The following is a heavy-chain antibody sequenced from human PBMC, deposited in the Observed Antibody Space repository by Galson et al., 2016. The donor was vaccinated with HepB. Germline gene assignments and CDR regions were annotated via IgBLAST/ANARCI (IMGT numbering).Heavy chain of an antibody. CDR3: AKAAYYDYVWGSYAS. Sequence: SLRLSCAASGFTFSSYYMSWVRQAPGKGLEWVSGISDSGGSPYYADSVKGRFTISRDNSKKTLYLQMNSLRAEDTAVYYCAKAAYYDYVWGSYASWGQGTLVTVSS. J-gene: IGHJ5*02. V-gene: IGHV3-23*01. CDR2: ISDSGGSP. CDR1: GFTFSSYY. D-gene: IGHD3-16*01.